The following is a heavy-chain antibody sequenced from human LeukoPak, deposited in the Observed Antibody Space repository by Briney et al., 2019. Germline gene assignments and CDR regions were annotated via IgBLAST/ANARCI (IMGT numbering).Heavy chain of an antibody. J-gene: IGHJ3*02. CDR1: GYTLTGYY. CDR3: ARRETILRAFDI. V-gene: IGHV1-2*02. Sequence: ASVKASCKASGYTLTGYYMHWVRQAPGQGLEWMGWINPNSGGTNYAQKFQGRVTMTRDTSISTAYMELSRLRSDDTAVYYCARRETILRAFDIWGQGTMVTVSS. CDR2: INPNSGGT. D-gene: IGHD2-21*01.